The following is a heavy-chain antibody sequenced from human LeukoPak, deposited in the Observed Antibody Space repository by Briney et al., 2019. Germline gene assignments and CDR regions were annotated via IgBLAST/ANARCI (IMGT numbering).Heavy chain of an antibody. Sequence: GGSLRLSCEASGFTFSDVWMSWVRQAPGKGLEWVARIKSKTEGVTTDYAAPVKGRFTISRDDSKNMLYLQMNSLKIEDTAMYHCASETGYESLFDYWGQGTLVTVSS. J-gene: IGHJ4*02. CDR3: ASETGYESLFDY. V-gene: IGHV3-15*01. CDR1: GFTFSDVW. CDR2: IKSKTEGVTT. D-gene: IGHD3-9*01.